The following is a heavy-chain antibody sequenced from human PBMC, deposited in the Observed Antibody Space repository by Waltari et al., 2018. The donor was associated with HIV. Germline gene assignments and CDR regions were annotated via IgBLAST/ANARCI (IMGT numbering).Heavy chain of an antibody. CDR3: ARELTFGGVIVGLDP. CDR1: GGSISSGSYY. CDR2: IYTSGST. Sequence: QVQLQESGPGLVKPSQTLSLTCTVSGGSISSGSYYWSWIRPPAGKGLEWIGRIYTSGSTNYNPSLKSRVTISVDTSKNQFSLKLSSVTAADTAVYYCARELTFGGVIVGLDPWGQGTLVTVSS. V-gene: IGHV4-61*02. D-gene: IGHD3-16*02. J-gene: IGHJ5*02.